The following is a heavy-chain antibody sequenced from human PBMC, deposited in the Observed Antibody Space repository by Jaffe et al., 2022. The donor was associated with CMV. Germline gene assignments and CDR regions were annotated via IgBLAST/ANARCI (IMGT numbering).Heavy chain of an antibody. V-gene: IGHV3-49*05. Sequence: EVQLVESGGGLVKPGRSLRLSCTASGFTFGDYAMTWFRQAPGKGLEWVGFIRSKAYGGTTEYAASVKGRFTISRDDSKTIAYLQMNSLKTEDTAVYYCTGTYSYSHFDYWGQGTLVTVSS. D-gene: IGHD4-4*01. CDR1: GFTFGDYA. CDR3: TGTYSYSHFDY. J-gene: IGHJ4*02. CDR2: IRSKAYGGTT.